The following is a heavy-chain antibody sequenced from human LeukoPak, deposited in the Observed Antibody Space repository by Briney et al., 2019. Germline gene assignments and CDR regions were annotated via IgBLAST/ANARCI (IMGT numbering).Heavy chain of an antibody. Sequence: ASVKVSCKASGYTFTGNYLHWVRQAPGQGLEWMGWINTNNGGTSYAQTFPGRVTMTRDTSISTAYLELVSLRSDDTAVYYCARGAVGMLGPNNPFDYWGQGTLVTLSS. CDR1: GYTFTGNY. D-gene: IGHD1-26*01. V-gene: IGHV1-2*02. CDR3: ARGAVGMLGPNNPFDY. CDR2: INTNNGGT. J-gene: IGHJ4*02.